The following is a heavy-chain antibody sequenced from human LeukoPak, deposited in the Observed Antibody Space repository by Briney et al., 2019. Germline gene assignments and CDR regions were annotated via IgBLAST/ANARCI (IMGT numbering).Heavy chain of an antibody. CDR1: GGTFSSYA. Sequence: GASVKVSCKASGGTFSSYAISWVRQAPGQGLEWMGRIIPILGIANYAQKFQGRVTITADKSTSTAYMELSSLRSEDTAVYYCARSAPYYYYGMDVWGQGTTATVSS. CDR2: IIPILGIA. V-gene: IGHV1-69*04. CDR3: ARSAPYYYYGMDV. J-gene: IGHJ6*02.